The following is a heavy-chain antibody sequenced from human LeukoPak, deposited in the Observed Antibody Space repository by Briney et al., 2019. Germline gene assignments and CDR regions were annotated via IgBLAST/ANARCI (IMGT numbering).Heavy chain of an antibody. CDR3: VRDNSRGQSLGVIY. CDR2: INADSSTI. J-gene: IGHJ4*02. D-gene: IGHD3-22*01. Sequence: GSLRLSCAASGFTFSSYYLTWVRQAPGKGLEWISYINADSSTIQYADSVRGRFTTSRDNAKNSLYLQMNSLRAEDTAVYYCVRDNSRGQSLGVIYWGQGSLVTVSS. CDR1: GFTFSSYY. V-gene: IGHV3-48*01.